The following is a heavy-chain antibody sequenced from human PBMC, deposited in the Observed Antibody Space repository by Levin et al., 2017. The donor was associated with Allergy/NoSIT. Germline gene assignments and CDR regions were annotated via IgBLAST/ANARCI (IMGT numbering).Heavy chain of an antibody. D-gene: IGHD6-25*01. CDR3: AKNYRVPSGRVQRDAFDI. CDR1: GFTFSSYA. Sequence: GESLKISCAASGFTFSSYAMSWVRQAPGKGLEWVSAISGSGGSTYYADSVKGRFTISRDNSKNTLYLQMNSLRAEDTAVYYCAKNYRVPSGRVQRDAFDIWGQGTMVTVSS. J-gene: IGHJ3*02. CDR2: ISGSGGST. V-gene: IGHV3-23*01.